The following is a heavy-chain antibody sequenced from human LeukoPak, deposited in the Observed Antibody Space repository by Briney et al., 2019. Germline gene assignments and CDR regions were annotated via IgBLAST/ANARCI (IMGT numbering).Heavy chain of an antibody. CDR1: GFTFSSYA. Sequence: GGSLRLSCAASGFTFSSYAMSWVRQAPGKGLEWVSAISGSGGSTYYADSVKGRFTISRDNSKNTLYLQMNSLRAEDTAVYYCVKDFEEYSSSWYDAFDIWGQGTMVTVSS. CDR3: VKDFEEYSSSWYDAFDI. V-gene: IGHV3-23*01. J-gene: IGHJ3*02. D-gene: IGHD6-13*01. CDR2: ISGSGGST.